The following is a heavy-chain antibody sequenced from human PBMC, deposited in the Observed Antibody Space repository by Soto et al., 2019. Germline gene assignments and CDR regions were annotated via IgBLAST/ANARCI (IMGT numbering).Heavy chain of an antibody. CDR3: ASGSDYYYYYGMDV. Sequence: SETLSLTCTVSGGSISSSSYYWGWIRQPPGKGLEWIGSIYYSGSTYYNPSLKSRVTISVDTSKNQFSLKLSSVTAADTAVYYCASGSDYYYYYGMDVWGQGTTVTVS. CDR2: IYYSGST. CDR1: GGSISSSSYY. J-gene: IGHJ6*02. V-gene: IGHV4-39*01. D-gene: IGHD1-26*01.